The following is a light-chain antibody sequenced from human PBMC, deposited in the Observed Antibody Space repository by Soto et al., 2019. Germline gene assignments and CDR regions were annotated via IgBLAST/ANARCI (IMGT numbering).Light chain of an antibody. CDR1: SSDVGGYNY. V-gene: IGLV2-14*01. CDR2: DVN. Sequence: QSALTQPASVSGSPGQSITISCTGTSSDVGGYNYVSWYQQNPGKAPKLMIYDVNNRPSGVSYRFSGAKSVNTASLTISGLQAEDEADYYCSSYTSSSTRVFGTGTKVTVL. J-gene: IGLJ1*01. CDR3: SSYTSSSTRV.